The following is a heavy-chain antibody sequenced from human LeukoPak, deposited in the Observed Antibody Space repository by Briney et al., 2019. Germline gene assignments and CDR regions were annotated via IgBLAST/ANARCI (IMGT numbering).Heavy chain of an antibody. CDR1: GGSISSSSYY. D-gene: IGHD3-3*01. CDR2: IYYSGST. V-gene: IGHV4-39*07. J-gene: IGHJ6*02. CDR3: ARCYYDFWSGGEYYGMDV. Sequence: PSETLSLTCTVSGGSISSSSYYWGWIRQPPGKGLEWIGSIYYSGSTNYNPSLKSRVTISVDTSKNQFSLKLSPVTAADTAVYYCARCYYDFWSGGEYYGMDVWGQGTTVTVSS.